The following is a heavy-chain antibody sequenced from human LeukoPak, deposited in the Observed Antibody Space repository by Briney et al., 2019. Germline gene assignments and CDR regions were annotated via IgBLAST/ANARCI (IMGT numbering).Heavy chain of an antibody. CDR2: INHSGST. CDR1: GGSFSGYY. Sequence: SETLSLTCGVYGGSFSGYYWSWIRQPPGKGLQWIGEINHSGSTNYNPSLKSRVSILVDRSKNQFSLKLSSVTAADTAAYYCARTMVRGVIIGAFDIWGQGTMVTVSS. V-gene: IGHV4-34*01. D-gene: IGHD3-10*01. CDR3: ARTMVRGVIIGAFDI. J-gene: IGHJ3*02.